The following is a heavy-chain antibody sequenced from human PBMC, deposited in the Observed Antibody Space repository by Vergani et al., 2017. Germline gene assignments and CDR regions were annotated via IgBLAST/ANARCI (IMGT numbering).Heavy chain of an antibody. D-gene: IGHD3-16*01. Sequence: VQLVESGGGVVQPGRSLRLSCAASGFTFWKFGMHWVRQGPGKGLEWVSGISWNSGAVDYADSVRGRFTISRDNAKNSLYLQMNSLRVADTAVYYCARGHPGGSYWCQGTLVTVSS. CDR1: GFTFWKFG. V-gene: IGHV3-9*01. CDR2: ISWNSGAV. CDR3: ARGHPGGSY. J-gene: IGHJ4*02.